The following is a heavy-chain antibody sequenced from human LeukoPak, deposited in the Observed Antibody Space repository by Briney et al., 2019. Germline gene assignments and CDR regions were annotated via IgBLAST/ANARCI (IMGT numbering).Heavy chain of an antibody. Sequence: SETLSLTCAVYGASFSGYYWSWIRQPPGKGLEWIGEINHSGSTDYNPSLKSRVTISVDTSKNQFSLKLSSVTAADTAVYYCARGKNSGSYYRRAGGERNFDYWGQGTLVTVSS. V-gene: IGHV4-34*01. J-gene: IGHJ4*02. CDR3: ARGKNSGSYYRRAGGERNFDY. CDR1: GASFSGYY. CDR2: INHSGST. D-gene: IGHD1-26*01.